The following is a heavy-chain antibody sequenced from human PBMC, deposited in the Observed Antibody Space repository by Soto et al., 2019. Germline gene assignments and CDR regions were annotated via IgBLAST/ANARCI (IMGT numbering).Heavy chain of an antibody. J-gene: IGHJ3*02. V-gene: IGHV3-53*02. D-gene: IGHD6-19*01. Sequence: DVQLVETGGGLIQPGGSLRLSCAASGFTVSSNYMSWVRQAPGKGLEWVSVIYSGGSTYYADSVKGRFTISRNNSKNTLYRQMNSLRAEDTSVYYCAREGSHSSCWYRGDAFDIWGQGTMVTVSS. CDR2: IYSGGST. CDR3: AREGSHSSCWYRGDAFDI. CDR1: GFTVSSNY.